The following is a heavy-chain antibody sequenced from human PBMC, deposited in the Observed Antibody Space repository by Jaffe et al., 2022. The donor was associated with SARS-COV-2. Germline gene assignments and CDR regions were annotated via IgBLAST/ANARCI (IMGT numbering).Heavy chain of an antibody. V-gene: IGHV2-5*02. CDR3: AHRPALTTVTPTRWFDP. J-gene: IGHJ5*02. CDR1: GFSLSTSGVG. CDR2: IYWDDDK. D-gene: IGHD4-17*01. Sequence: QITLKESGPTLVKPTQTLTLTCTFSGFSLSTSGVGVGWIRQPPGKALEWLALIYWDDDKRYSPSLKSRLTITKDTSKNQVVLTMTNMDPVDTATYYCAHRPALTTVTPTRWFDPWGQGTLVTVSS.